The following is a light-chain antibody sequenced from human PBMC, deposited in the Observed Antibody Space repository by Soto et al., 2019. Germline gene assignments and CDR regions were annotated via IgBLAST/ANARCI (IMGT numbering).Light chain of an antibody. V-gene: IGKV3-20*01. CDR3: QHYGSSPRT. CDR2: AAS. CDR1: QSVSSSY. J-gene: IGKJ2*01. Sequence: EIVLTQSPGTLSLYPGEGATLTCRASQSVSSSYLAWYQQKPGQAPRLLIYAASSRAPGIPDRFTGSGSGTDFILTISRPEPEDFAVYYCQHYGSSPRTFGQGTKLEIK.